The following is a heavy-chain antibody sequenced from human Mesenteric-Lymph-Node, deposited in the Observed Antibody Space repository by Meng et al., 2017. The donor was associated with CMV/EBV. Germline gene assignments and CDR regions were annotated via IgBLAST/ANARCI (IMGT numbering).Heavy chain of an antibody. D-gene: IGHD4/OR15-4a*01. V-gene: IGHV4-4*02. J-gene: IGHJ2*01. CDR3: ARGWTNYGEGGYLDL. CDR1: NSHYYW. Sequence: NSHYYWGEWVPPPPGKGLGGVGGNNPNGNTNYNHNPPLKGRVNISGNKSKNQFPLSLNSMAAADTAVYYCARGWTNYGEGGYLDLWGRGTLVTVSS. CDR2: NNPNGNT.